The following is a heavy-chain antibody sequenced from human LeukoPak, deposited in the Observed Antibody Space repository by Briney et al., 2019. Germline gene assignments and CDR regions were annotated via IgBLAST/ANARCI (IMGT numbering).Heavy chain of an antibody. D-gene: IGHD4-11*01. V-gene: IGHV3-74*01. J-gene: IGHJ4*02. CDR3: AKGGLTVMEGY. Sequence: GGSLRLSCAASGFTFSSYWMHWVRQAPGKGLVWVSRINSDGSSTSYADSVEGRFTISRDNSKNTLYLQMNSLRAEDTAVYYCAKGGLTVMEGYWGQGTLVTVSS. CDR1: GFTFSSYW. CDR2: INSDGSST.